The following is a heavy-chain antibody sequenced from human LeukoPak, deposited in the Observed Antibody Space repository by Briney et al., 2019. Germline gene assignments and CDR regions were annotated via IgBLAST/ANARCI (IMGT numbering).Heavy chain of an antibody. Sequence: SVKVSCKASGFSFTSSAMQWVRQARGQRLEWIGWIVDGRGKINYAQKFQERVTITRDMSTNTAYMELSSLRSEDTAVYYCAAGPQRLYDSRNSYYYMDVWGKGTTVTVSS. V-gene: IGHV1-58*02. CDR1: GFSFTSSA. D-gene: IGHD3-22*01. CDR3: AAGPQRLYDSRNSYYYMDV. CDR2: IVDGRGKI. J-gene: IGHJ6*03.